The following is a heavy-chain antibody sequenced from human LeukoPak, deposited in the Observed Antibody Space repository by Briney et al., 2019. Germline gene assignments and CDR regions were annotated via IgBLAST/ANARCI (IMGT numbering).Heavy chain of an antibody. CDR3: ARELYRDGSSLGGFDY. CDR2: INPNSGGT. V-gene: IGHV1-2*06. J-gene: IGHJ4*02. D-gene: IGHD5-24*01. Sequence: GASVKVSCKASGYTFTGYYMHWVRQAPGQGLEWMGRINPNSGGTNYAQKFQGRVTMARDTSISTAYMELSRLRSDDTAVYYCARELYRDGSSLGGFDYWGQGTLVTVSS. CDR1: GYTFTGYY.